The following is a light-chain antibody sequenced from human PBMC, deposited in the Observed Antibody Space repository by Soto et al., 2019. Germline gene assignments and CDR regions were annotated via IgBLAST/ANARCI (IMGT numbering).Light chain of an antibody. CDR1: SSDVGAYNS. CDR3: SSFAGSKYV. CDR2: EVS. Sequence: ALTHAVSASVSLSLLATSSCTGTSSDVGAYNSVSWYQQHPGKVPKVMIYEVSKRPSGVPDRFSGSKSGNTASLTVSGLQTEDEADYYCSSFAGSKYVFGTGTKVTVL. V-gene: IGLV2-8*01. J-gene: IGLJ1*01.